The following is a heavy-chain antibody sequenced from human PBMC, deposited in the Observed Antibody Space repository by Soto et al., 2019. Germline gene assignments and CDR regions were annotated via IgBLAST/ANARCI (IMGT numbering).Heavy chain of an antibody. Sequence: SETRSLTCTVSGGSISSYYWSWIRQPPGKGLEWIGYIYYSGSTNYNPSLKSRVTISVDKSKNQFSLKLSSVTAADTAVYYCARLVNYYGSGSYYKWFDYWGQGTLVTVSS. V-gene: IGHV4-59*08. CDR1: GGSISSYY. D-gene: IGHD3-10*01. CDR3: ARLVNYYGSGSYYKWFDY. J-gene: IGHJ4*02. CDR2: IYYSGST.